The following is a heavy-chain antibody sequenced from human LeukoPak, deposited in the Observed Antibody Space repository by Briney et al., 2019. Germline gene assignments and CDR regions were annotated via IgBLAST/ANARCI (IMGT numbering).Heavy chain of an antibody. CDR3: ARALSMTTVPGVGLTHFDD. Sequence: ASVKVSCKASGYTFPTCYMHLQRQAPGQGLEWMGIINPVGGSTVYAQKFQGRVTMTRDTSTSTVYMELNSLRSEDTAVYYCARALSMTTVPGVGLTHFDDWGQGTLVTVSS. V-gene: IGHV1-46*01. CDR2: INPVGGST. J-gene: IGHJ4*02. D-gene: IGHD3-10*01. CDR1: GYTFPTCY.